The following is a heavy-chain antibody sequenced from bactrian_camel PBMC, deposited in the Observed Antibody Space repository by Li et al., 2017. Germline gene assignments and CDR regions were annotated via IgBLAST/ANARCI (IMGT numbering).Heavy chain of an antibody. Sequence: VQLVESGGGLVQPGGSLRLSCSASGSTNTYWWMGWARQTPGKGLEWVSTLKWDGTEQYYADFIKGRFTISRDNGKNTAYLQLNSLKSEDTARYYRVALAWGFNYWGQGTQVTVS. CDR2: LKWDGTEQ. D-gene: IGHD1*01. J-gene: IGHJ4*01. CDR1: GSTNTYWW. V-gene: IGHV3-1*01. CDR3: VALAWGFNY.